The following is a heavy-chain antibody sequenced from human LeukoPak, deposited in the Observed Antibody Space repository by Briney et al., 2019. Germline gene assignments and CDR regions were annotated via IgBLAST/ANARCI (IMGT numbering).Heavy chain of an antibody. V-gene: IGHV1-69*05. CDR2: IIPIFGTA. J-gene: IGHJ4*02. CDR1: GGTFSSYA. Sequence: ASVKLSCKASGGTFSSYAISWVRQAPGQGLEWMGGIIPIFGTANYAQKFQGRVTITTDESTSTAYMELSSLRSEDTAVYYCARGSDYYDSSGYYSGFAYWGQGTLVTVSS. CDR3: ARGSDYYDSSGYYSGFAY. D-gene: IGHD3-22*01.